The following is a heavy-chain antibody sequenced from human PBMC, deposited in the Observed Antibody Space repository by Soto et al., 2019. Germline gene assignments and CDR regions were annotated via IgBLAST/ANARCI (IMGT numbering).Heavy chain of an antibody. V-gene: IGHV3-66*01. CDR2: IFSGGST. CDR3: AREDSLTGSTGGYFDL. Sequence: EVQLVESGGDLVQPGGSLRLFCAASGFTVSSNYMSWVRQAPGKGLDWVSVIFSGGSTYYADSVKGRFTISRDNSKNTLYLQMNSLRAEDTAVYYCAREDSLTGSTGGYFDLWGRGTLVTVSS. J-gene: IGHJ2*01. CDR1: GFTVSSNY. D-gene: IGHD1-1*01.